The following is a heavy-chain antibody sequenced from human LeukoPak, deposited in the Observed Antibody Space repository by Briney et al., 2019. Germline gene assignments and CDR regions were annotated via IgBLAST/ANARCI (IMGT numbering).Heavy chain of an antibody. CDR2: FDPEDGET. Sequence: ASVKVSCKVSGYTLTELSMHWVRQAPGKGLEWMGGFDPEDGETIYAQKFQGRVTMTEDTSTDTAYMELSSLRSEDTAVYYCATDMGAINWFDPWGQGTLVTVSS. D-gene: IGHD1-26*01. V-gene: IGHV1-24*01. J-gene: IGHJ5*02. CDR3: ATDMGAINWFDP. CDR1: GYTLTELS.